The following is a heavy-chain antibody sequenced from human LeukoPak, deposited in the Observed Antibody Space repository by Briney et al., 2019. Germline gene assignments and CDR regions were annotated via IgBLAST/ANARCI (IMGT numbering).Heavy chain of an antibody. CDR2: IIPILGIA. CDR1: GGTFSSYA. CDR3: ARDNPGDAFDI. Sequence: ASVKVSCKASGGTFSSYAISWVRQAPGQGLEWMGRIIPILGIANYAQKFQGRVTMTRDTSISTAYMELSRLRSDDTAVYYCARDNPGDAFDIWGQGTMVTVSS. D-gene: IGHD7-27*01. V-gene: IGHV1-69*04. J-gene: IGHJ3*02.